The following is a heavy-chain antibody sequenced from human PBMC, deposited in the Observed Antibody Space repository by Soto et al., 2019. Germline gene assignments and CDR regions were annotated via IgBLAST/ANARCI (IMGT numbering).Heavy chain of an antibody. CDR3: ARGTTVETGSY. CDR2: ISAYNGNT. Sequence: QVQLVQSGAEVKKPGASVKVSCKASGYTFTSYGISWVRQAPGQGLEWMGWISAYNGNTNYAQKLQGRVTMTTDTAPSTDYMELRSLRADETAVYYCARGTTVETGSYWGQGTLVTVSS. J-gene: IGHJ4*02. CDR1: GYTFTSYG. V-gene: IGHV1-18*01. D-gene: IGHD4-17*01.